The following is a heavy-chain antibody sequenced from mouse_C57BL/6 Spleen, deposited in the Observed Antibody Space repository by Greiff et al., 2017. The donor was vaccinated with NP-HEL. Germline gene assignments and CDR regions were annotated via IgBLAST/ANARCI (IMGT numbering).Heavy chain of an antibody. D-gene: IGHD4-1*01. CDR2: ISSGSSTI. CDR1: GFTFSDYG. Sequence: DVHLVESGGGLVKPGGSLKLSCAASGFTFSDYGMHWVRQAPEKGLEWVAYISSGSSTIYYADTVKGRFTISRDNAKNTLFLQMTSLRSEDTAMYYCARGLGRDYAMDYWGQGTSVTVSS. J-gene: IGHJ4*01. V-gene: IGHV5-17*01. CDR3: ARGLGRDYAMDY.